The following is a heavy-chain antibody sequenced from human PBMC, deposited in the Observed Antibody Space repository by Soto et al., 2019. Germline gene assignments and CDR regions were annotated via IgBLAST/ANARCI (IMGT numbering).Heavy chain of an antibody. CDR2: IYYSGST. V-gene: IGHV4-30-4*01. J-gene: IGHJ5*02. CDR1: GGSISSGDYY. Sequence: SETLSLTCTVSGGSISSGDYYWSWIRQPPGKGLEWIGYIYYSGSTYYNPSLKSRVTISVDTSKNQFSLKLSSVTAADTAVYYCARVDSSSSGWFDPWGQGTLVTVSS. CDR3: ARVDSSSSGWFDP. D-gene: IGHD6-6*01.